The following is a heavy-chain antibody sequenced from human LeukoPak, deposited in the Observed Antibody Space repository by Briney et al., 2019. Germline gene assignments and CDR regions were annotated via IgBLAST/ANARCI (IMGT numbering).Heavy chain of an antibody. CDR3: ARDRLVRGVIHYYYMDV. Sequence: GGSLRLSCAASGFTVSSNYMSWVRQAPGKGLEWVSVIYSGGSTYYADSVKGRLTISRDNSKNTLYLQMNSLRAEDTAVYYCARDRLVRGVIHYYYMDVWGKGTTVTVSS. J-gene: IGHJ6*03. CDR2: IYSGGST. D-gene: IGHD3-10*01. V-gene: IGHV3-53*01. CDR1: GFTVSSNY.